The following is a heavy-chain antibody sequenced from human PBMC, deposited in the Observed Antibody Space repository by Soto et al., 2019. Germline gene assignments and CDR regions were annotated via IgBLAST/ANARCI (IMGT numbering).Heavy chain of an antibody. Sequence: EVQLVESGGGLVQPGGSLRLSCAASGLTFSSYWMHWVRQAPGKGLVWVSRINSAGSSTSYADSVKGRFTISRDNDKNTLYLQMNSLRAEDTAVYYCALSHTVTTDYWGQGTLVTVSS. D-gene: IGHD4-17*01. J-gene: IGHJ4*02. CDR3: ALSHTVTTDY. CDR2: INSAGSST. CDR1: GLTFSSYW. V-gene: IGHV3-74*01.